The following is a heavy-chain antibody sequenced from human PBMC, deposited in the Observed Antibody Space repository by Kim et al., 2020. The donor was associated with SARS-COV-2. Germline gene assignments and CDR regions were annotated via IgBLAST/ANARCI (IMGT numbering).Heavy chain of an antibody. D-gene: IGHD2-15*01. V-gene: IGHV4-39*01. CDR2: ISYSGTT. J-gene: IGHJ2*01. CDR1: GGSVSSSSFY. Sequence: SETLSLTCTGSGGSVSSSSFYGGWIRQPPGKGLEWIGTISYSGTTYFNPSLKSRVTISVDSSKNQFSLRLTAVTAADSAVYYCARWAGGWSFYWYFDLWGRGTLVTVSS. CDR3: ARWAGGWSFYWYFDL.